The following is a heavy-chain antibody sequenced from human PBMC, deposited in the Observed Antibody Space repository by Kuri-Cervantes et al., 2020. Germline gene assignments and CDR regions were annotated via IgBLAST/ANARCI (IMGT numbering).Heavy chain of an antibody. V-gene: IGHV3-23*01. CDR2: ISGSGGST. CDR1: GFTFSSYA. J-gene: IGHJ4*02. CDR3: ARTRSIAVAGTGYFDY. D-gene: IGHD6-19*01. Sequence: GGSLRLSCAASGFTFSSYAMSWVRQAPGKGLEWVSAISGSGGSTYYADSVKGRFTTSRDNSKNTLYLQMNSLRAEDTAVYYCARTRSIAVAGTGYFDYWGQGTLVTVSS.